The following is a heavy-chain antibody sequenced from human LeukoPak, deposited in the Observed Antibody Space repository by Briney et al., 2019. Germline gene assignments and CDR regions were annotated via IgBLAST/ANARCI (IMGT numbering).Heavy chain of an antibody. CDR2: INPNSGGP. Sequence: ASVKVSCKASEYTFTGSYIHWVRQAPGQGLEWMGCINPNSGGPNYAQKFQGRVTMTRDTSISTAYMELSRLRFDDTAVYYCATPYYPGPADYWGQGTLVTVSS. J-gene: IGHJ4*02. CDR3: ATPYYPGPADY. CDR1: EYTFTGSY. D-gene: IGHD3-16*01. V-gene: IGHV1-2*02.